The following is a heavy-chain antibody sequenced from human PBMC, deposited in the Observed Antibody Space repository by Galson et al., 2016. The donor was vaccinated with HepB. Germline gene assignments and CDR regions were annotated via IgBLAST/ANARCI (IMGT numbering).Heavy chain of an antibody. CDR1: GLTFSSYE. Sequence: LRLSCAASGLTFSSYEMSWVRQGPGKGLEWASYIGRSGSPIYYADSVQGRFTISRDNAKNSLYLQMNSLRAEDTAVYYCARDVVGAAFDSWGQGTLVTVSS. CDR3: ARDVVGAAFDS. V-gene: IGHV3-48*03. D-gene: IGHD1-26*01. CDR2: IGRSGSPI. J-gene: IGHJ4*02.